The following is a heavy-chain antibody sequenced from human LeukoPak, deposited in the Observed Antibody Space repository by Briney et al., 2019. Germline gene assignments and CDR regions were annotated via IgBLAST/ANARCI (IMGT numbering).Heavy chain of an antibody. CDR1: GFRYSHYG. J-gene: IGHJ4*02. V-gene: IGHV3-21*01. Sequence: GGTLRLSCVASGFRYSHYGMNWVRQAPGKGLEWVSSISSSSTYIYYADSVKGRFTISRDNAKNSLYLQMNSLRAEDTAVYYCAREGSYYFDYWGQGTLVTVSS. CDR3: AREGSYYFDY. CDR2: ISSSSTYI. D-gene: IGHD2-15*01.